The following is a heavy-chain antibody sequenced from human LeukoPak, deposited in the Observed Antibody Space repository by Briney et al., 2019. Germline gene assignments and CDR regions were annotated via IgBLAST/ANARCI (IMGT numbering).Heavy chain of an antibody. CDR3: ASDDSSGYYVY. CDR1: GGTFSSYA. Sequence: ASVKVTCKASGGTFSSYAISWVRQAPGQGLEWMGGIIPIFGTANYAQKFQVRVTITADESTSTAYMELSSLRSEDTAVYYCASDDSSGYYVYWGQGTLVTVSS. D-gene: IGHD3-22*01. J-gene: IGHJ4*02. V-gene: IGHV1-69*13. CDR2: IIPIFGTA.